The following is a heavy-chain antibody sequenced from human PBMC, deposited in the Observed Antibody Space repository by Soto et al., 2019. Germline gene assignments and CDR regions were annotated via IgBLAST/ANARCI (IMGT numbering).Heavy chain of an antibody. CDR3: AAHFSPTTRGHSSRTVTTHYYYMDV. V-gene: IGHV1-18*01. J-gene: IGHJ6*03. CDR1: GYTFTSYG. Sequence: ASVKVSCKASGYTFTSYGISWVRQAPGQGLEWMGWISAYNGNTNYAQKLQGRVTMTTDTSTSTAYMELRSLRSDDTAVYYCAAHFSPTTRGHSSRTVTTHYYYMDVWGKGTTVTVSS. CDR2: ISAYNGNT. D-gene: IGHD4-17*01.